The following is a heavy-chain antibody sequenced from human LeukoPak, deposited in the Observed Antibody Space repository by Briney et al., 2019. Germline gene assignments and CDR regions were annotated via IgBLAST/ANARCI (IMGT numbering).Heavy chain of an antibody. CDR1: GFTFSSHW. CDR2: INSDGRST. D-gene: IGHD3-10*01. CDR3: ARGPGTSGRYYSGDY. J-gene: IGHJ4*02. Sequence: GGSLRLSCAASGFTFSSHWMRWVRQVPGKGLVWVSRINSDGRSTSYADSVKGRFTISRDNAKNTLYLQMSSLRADDTAVYHCARGPGTSGRYYSGDYWGQGTLVTVSS. V-gene: IGHV3-74*01.